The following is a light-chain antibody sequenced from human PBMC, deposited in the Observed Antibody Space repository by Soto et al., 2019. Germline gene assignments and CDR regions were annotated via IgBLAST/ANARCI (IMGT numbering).Light chain of an antibody. CDR1: SNDVGGYNY. V-gene: IGLV2-14*01. J-gene: IGLJ1*01. Sequence: QSVLTQPASVSGSPGQSITISCTGTSNDVGGYNYVSWYQQHPGKAPKLMIYEVSKRPSGVSHRFSASKSGNTASLTISGLQAEDEADYYCSSFTTSSSYVFGTVTKLTVL. CDR2: EVS. CDR3: SSFTTSSSYV.